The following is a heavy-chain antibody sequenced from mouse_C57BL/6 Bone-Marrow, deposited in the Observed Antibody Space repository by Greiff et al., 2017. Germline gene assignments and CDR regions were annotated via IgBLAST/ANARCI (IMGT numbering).Heavy chain of an antibody. CDR1: GYAFSSSW. Sequence: VQLQESGPELVKPGASVKISCKASGYAFSSSWMNWVKQRPGKGLEWIGRIYPGDGDTNYNGKFKGKATLTADKSSSTAYMQLSSLTSEDSAVYFCASTVVASRWGQGTTLTVSS. CDR2: IYPGDGDT. D-gene: IGHD1-1*01. J-gene: IGHJ2*01. V-gene: IGHV1-82*01. CDR3: ASTVVASR.